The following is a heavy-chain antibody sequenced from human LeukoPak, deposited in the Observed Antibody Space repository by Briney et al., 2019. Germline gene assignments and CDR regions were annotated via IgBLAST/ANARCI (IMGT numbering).Heavy chain of an antibody. CDR1: GYTFTGYY. V-gene: IGHV1-2*02. CDR2: INPNSGRT. D-gene: IGHD3-10*01. CDR3: ARAATLWFGELLYGMDV. J-gene: IGHJ6*02. Sequence: ASVKVSCKASGYTFTGYYMHWVRQATGQGLEWMGWINPNSGRTNYAQKFQGRVTMTRDTSISTAYMELSRLRSDDTAVYYCARAATLWFGELLYGMDVWGQGTTVTVSS.